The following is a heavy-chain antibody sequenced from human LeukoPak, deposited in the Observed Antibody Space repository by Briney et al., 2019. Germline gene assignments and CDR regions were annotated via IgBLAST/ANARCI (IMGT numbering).Heavy chain of an antibody. CDR1: GFTFSSYS. CDR2: ISSSSSYI. J-gene: IGHJ6*03. Sequence: GGSLRLSCAASGFTFSSYSMNWVRQAPGKGLEWVSSISSSSSYIYYADSVKGRFTISRDNAKNSLYLQMNSLRADDTAVYYCAKDSSDNRWSHYMDVWGKGTTVTVSS. CDR3: AKDSSDNRWSHYMDV. D-gene: IGHD3-22*01. V-gene: IGHV3-21*01.